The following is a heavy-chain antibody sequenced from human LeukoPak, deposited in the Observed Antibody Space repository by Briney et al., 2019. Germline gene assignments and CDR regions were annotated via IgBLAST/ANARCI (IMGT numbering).Heavy chain of an antibody. CDR3: TREPLDY. Sequence: GGSLRLSCVASGFTFGKYWMSWVRQAPGKGLEWVANIKLDGSEKNYVDSVKGRFTISRDNAKNSLYLQMNSLRDEDTAVYYCTREPLDYWGQGTLVTVSS. CDR1: GFTFGKYW. CDR2: IKLDGSEK. V-gene: IGHV3-7*01. J-gene: IGHJ4*02.